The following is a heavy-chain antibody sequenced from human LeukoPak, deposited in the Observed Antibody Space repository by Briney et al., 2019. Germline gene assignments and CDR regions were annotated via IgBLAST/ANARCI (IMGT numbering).Heavy chain of an antibody. V-gene: IGHV4-38-2*02. D-gene: IGHD3-10*01. Sequence: SETLSLTCTVSGYSISSGYYWGWIRPPPGKGLEWIGSIYHSGSTYYNPSLKSRVTISVDTSKNQFSLKLSSVTAADTAVYYCARGRITMVRGAPLWFDPWGQGTLVTVSS. CDR1: GYSISSGYY. J-gene: IGHJ5*02. CDR3: ARGRITMVRGAPLWFDP. CDR2: IYHSGST.